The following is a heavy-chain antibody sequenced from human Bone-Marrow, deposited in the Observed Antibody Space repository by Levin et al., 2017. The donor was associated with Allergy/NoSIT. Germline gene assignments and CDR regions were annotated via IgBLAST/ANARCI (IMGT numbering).Heavy chain of an antibody. CDR2: IYPGDSDT. CDR1: GYSFTSYW. CDR3: ARIPYIGYCSSTSCPGGAGVPPLSGYFDL. D-gene: IGHD2-2*01. J-gene: IGHJ2*01. V-gene: IGHV5-51*01. Sequence: GESLKISCKGSGYSFTSYWIGWVRQMPGKGLEWMGIIYPGDSDTRYSPSFQGQVTISADKSISTAYLQWSSLKASDTAMYYCARIPYIGYCSSTSCPGGAGVPPLSGYFDLWGRGTLVTVSS.